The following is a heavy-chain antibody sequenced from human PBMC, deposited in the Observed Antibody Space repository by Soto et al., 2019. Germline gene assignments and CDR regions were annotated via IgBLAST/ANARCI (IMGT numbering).Heavy chain of an antibody. J-gene: IGHJ6*03. Sequence: GGSLRLSCAASGFILNSYGMSWVRQAPGKGLEWVSAISGSGGSTYYADSVKGRFTISRDNAKNSLYLQMNSLRAEDTAVYYCARDYDSLQYMDVWGKGTTVTVSS. CDR1: GFILNSYG. CDR2: ISGSGGST. CDR3: ARDYDSLQYMDV. D-gene: IGHD3-3*01. V-gene: IGHV3-23*01.